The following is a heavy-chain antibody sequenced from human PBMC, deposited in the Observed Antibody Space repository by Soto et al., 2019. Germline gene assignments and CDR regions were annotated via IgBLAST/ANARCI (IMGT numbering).Heavy chain of an antibody. D-gene: IGHD5-12*01. Sequence: SETLSLTCSVSGDSISSYYWSWIRQPPGKGLEWIGYIYYSGSTNYNLSFKSRVTISVDTPKNQFSLKLTSVTAADTAVYYCARGVATIGPWGQGTLVTV. CDR3: ARGVATIGP. CDR2: IYYSGST. CDR1: GDSISSYY. V-gene: IGHV4-59*01. J-gene: IGHJ5*02.